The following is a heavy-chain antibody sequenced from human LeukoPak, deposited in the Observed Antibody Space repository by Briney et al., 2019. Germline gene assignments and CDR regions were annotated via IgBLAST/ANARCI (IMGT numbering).Heavy chain of an antibody. CDR1: GFTFSSNY. V-gene: IGHV3-66*02. D-gene: IGHD6-13*01. Sequence: GGSLRLSCAASGFTFSSNYMSWVRQAPGKGLEGGSVIYSGGDTYYTDSVKGRFTVSRDNSKNTLYLQMNSLRAEDTAVYYCAREGSSWPRDFQHWGQGTLVTVSS. J-gene: IGHJ1*01. CDR2: IYSGGDT. CDR3: AREGSSWPRDFQH.